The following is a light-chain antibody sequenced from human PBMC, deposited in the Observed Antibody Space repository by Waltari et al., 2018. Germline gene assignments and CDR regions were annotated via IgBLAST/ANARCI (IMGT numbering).Light chain of an antibody. V-gene: IGKV3-11*01. CDR3: QERSNWPGGS. J-gene: IGKJ4*01. CDR2: DAS. Sequence: EIVLTQSPGTLSLSPGESATFSCRASQSVSTYLAWYQQKPGQAPRLLIYDASNRAAGIPARFVASGSETDFTLTISRLEPEDFAVYYCQERSNWPGGSFGGGTKVEMK. CDR1: QSVSTY.